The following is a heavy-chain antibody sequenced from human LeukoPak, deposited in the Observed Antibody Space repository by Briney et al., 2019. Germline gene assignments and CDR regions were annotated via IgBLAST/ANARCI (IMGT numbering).Heavy chain of an antibody. D-gene: IGHD2-2*02. CDR2: IRYDGSNK. V-gene: IGHV3-30*02. J-gene: IGHJ3*02. Sequence: PGGSLRLSCAASGFTFSSYGMHWVRQAPGKGLEWVAFIRYDGSNKYYADSVKGRFTISRDNSKNTLYLQMNSLRAEDTAVYYCAKPRAHIVVVPAAIPDYPVAFDIRGQGTMVTVSS. CDR1: GFTFSSYG. CDR3: AKPRAHIVVVPAAIPDYPVAFDI.